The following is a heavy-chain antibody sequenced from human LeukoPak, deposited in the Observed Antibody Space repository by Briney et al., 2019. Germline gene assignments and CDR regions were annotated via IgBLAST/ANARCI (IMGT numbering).Heavy chain of an antibody. CDR2: IKQDGSEK. CDR3: ARYPRRVAGTVDY. D-gene: IGHD6-19*01. J-gene: IGHJ4*02. CDR1: GFTFSSYS. Sequence: GGSLRLSCAASGFTFSSYSMTWVRQAPGKGLEGVANIKQDGSEKYYVDSVKGRFTISRDNAKNSLYLQMNSLRAEDTAVYYCARYPRRVAGTVDYWGQGTLVTVSS. V-gene: IGHV3-7*01.